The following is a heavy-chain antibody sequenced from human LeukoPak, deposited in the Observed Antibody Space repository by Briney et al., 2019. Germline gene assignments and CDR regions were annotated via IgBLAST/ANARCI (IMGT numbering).Heavy chain of an antibody. Sequence: GGSLRLSCAASGFTFSTYAMHWVRQAPGKGLEYVSTISSNGGATYYANSVKGRFTISRDNSKNTMYLQMGSLRAEDMAVYYCASSPPTGTTWYFDLWGRGTLVTVSS. CDR3: ASSPPTGTTWYFDL. D-gene: IGHD1-7*01. CDR1: GFTFSTYA. J-gene: IGHJ2*01. V-gene: IGHV3-64*01. CDR2: ISSNGGAT.